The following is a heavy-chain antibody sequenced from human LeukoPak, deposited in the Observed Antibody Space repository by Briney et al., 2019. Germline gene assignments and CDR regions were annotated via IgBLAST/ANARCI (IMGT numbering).Heavy chain of an antibody. V-gene: IGHV3-9*01. CDR2: ISWNSGSI. CDR1: GFTFDDYA. Sequence: PGGSLRLSCAASGFTFDDYAMHWVRQAPGKGLEWVSGISWNSGSIGYADSVKGRFTISRDNAKNSLYLQMNSLRAEDTALYYCAKAFTEYSSGWYLYYFDYWGQGTLVTVSS. CDR3: AKAFTEYSSGWYLYYFDY. J-gene: IGHJ4*02. D-gene: IGHD6-19*01.